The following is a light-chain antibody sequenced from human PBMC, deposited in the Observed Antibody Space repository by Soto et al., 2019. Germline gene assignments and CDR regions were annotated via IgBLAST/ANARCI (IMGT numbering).Light chain of an antibody. CDR2: WAS. CDR3: QQYYSIPLT. J-gene: IGKJ2*01. CDR1: QSVLYSSNTKNY. V-gene: IGKV4-1*01. Sequence: DIVMTQAPDSLAVSLGERATINCKSSQSVLYSSNTKNYLAWYQQKPGQPPKLLIYWASTRESGVPDRFSGSGSGTDFTRTISSLQAEDVAVYYCQQYYSIPLTFGQGTKLEIK.